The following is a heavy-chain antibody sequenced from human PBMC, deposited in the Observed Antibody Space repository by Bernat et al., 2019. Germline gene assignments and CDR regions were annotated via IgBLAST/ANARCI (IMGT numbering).Heavy chain of an antibody. Sequence: QVTLKESGPVLVKPTETLTLTCTVSGFSLSNARMGVSWIRQPPGKALEWLAHIFSNDEKSYSTSLKSRLTISKDTSKSQVVLTMTNMDPVDTATYYCAWSSDYDYIWGSYRSAFDIWGQGTMVTVSS. CDR3: AWSSDYDYIWGSYRSAFDI. CDR2: IFSNDEK. D-gene: IGHD3-16*02. J-gene: IGHJ3*02. CDR1: GFSLSNARMG. V-gene: IGHV2-26*04.